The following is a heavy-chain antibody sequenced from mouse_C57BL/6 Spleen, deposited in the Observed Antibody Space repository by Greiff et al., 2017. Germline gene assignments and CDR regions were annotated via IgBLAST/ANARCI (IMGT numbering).Heavy chain of an antibody. J-gene: IGHJ2*01. D-gene: IGHD3-2*02. V-gene: IGHV1-59*01. CDR3: ARGTAQATGFDY. CDR1: GYTFTSYW. Sequence: QVQLQQPGAELVRPGTSVKLSCKASGYTFTSYWMHWVKQRPGQGLEWIGVIDPSDSYTNYNQKFKGKATLTVDTSSSTAYMQLSSLTSEDSAVYYCARGTAQATGFDYWGQGTTLTVSS. CDR2: IDPSDSYT.